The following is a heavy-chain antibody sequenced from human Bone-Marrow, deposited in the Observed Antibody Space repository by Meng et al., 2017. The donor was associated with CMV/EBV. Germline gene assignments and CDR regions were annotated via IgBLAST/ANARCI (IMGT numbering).Heavy chain of an antibody. Sequence: GGSLRLSCAASEFTFSSLWMTWVRQAPGKGLEWVANINQDQSQKNYVDSVRGRFTISRDNAKNSLFLQMNSLRGEDTAVYYCARVAAAGRGMDVWGQGTTVTVYS. J-gene: IGHJ6*01. V-gene: IGHV3-7*04. CDR2: INQDQSQK. D-gene: IGHD6-13*01. CDR3: ARVAAAGRGMDV. CDR1: EFTFSSLW.